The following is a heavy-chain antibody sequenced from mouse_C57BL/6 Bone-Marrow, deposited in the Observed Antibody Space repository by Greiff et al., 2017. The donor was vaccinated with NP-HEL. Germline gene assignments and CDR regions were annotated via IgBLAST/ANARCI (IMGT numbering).Heavy chain of an antibody. V-gene: IGHV1-5*01. Sequence: VQLQQSGTVLARPGASVKMSCKTSGYTFTSYWMHWVKQRPGQGLEWIGAIYPGNSDTSYNQKFKGKAKLTAVTSASPAYMELSSLTNEDSAVYYCTIRKNFNWALYYYAMDYWGQGTSVTVSS. CDR1: GYTFTSYW. CDR2: IYPGNSDT. CDR3: TIRKNFNWALYYYAMDY. D-gene: IGHD4-1*01. J-gene: IGHJ4*01.